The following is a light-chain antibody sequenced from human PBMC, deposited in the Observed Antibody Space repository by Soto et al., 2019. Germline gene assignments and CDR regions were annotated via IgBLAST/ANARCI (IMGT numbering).Light chain of an antibody. CDR1: QSISSW. Sequence: IPMTQSPSTLSASVGDRDTITCRASQSISSWLAWYQQKPGKAPKLLIYKASSLESGVPSRFSGSGSGTEFSLTISSLQPDDFATYYCQQSHTYRAFGPGTNVDI. J-gene: IGKJ3*01. CDR2: KAS. CDR3: QQSHTYRA. V-gene: IGKV1-5*03.